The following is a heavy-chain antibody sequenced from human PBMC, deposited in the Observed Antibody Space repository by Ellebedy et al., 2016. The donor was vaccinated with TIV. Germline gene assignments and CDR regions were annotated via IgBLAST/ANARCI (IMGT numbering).Heavy chain of an antibody. CDR1: GFTFRTYG. D-gene: IGHD3/OR15-3a*01. CDR2: IWYDGKTK. J-gene: IGHJ4*02. CDR3: ATEDVDANFDY. V-gene: IGHV3-33*01. Sequence: GGSLRLSXAASGFTFRTYGMHWVRQAPGKGLEWVAIIWYDGKTKYYADSAKGRFTISRDNSKNTLYLQMNSLKAEDTAVYFCATEDVDANFDYWGQGTLVTVSS.